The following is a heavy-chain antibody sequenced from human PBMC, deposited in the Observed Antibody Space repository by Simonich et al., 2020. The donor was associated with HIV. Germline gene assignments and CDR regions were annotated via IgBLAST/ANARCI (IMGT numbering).Heavy chain of an antibody. CDR1: GFSFSSYW. J-gene: IGHJ4*02. V-gene: IGHV3-7*01. CDR2: IKQDGSVK. Sequence: EVHLVESGGGLVQPGGSLRLSCAASGFSFSSYWMTWVRQAPGKGLEWVAKIKQDGSVKYELDSVKGRFTISRDNAKNSLYLQMNSLRAEDTAVYYCARGWDGSSSFLDDYWGQGTLVTVSS. CDR3: ARGWDGSSSFLDDY. D-gene: IGHD6-6*01.